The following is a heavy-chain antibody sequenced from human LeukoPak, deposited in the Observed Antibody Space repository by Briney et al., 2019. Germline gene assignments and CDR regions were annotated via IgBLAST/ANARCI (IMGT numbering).Heavy chain of an antibody. D-gene: IGHD3-22*01. Sequence: SETLSLTCTDSGGSISSGDYYWSWIRQPPGKGLEWIGEIIHSGSTNYNPSLKSRVTISVDTSKNHFSLNLSSVTAADTAVYYCARGGRYDSSGYYFDYWGQGTLVTVSS. CDR3: ARGGRYDSSGYYFDY. CDR1: GGSISSGDYY. J-gene: IGHJ4*02. V-gene: IGHV4-39*07. CDR2: IIHSGST.